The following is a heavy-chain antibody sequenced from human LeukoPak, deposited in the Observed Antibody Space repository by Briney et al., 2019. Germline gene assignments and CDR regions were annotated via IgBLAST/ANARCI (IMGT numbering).Heavy chain of an antibody. CDR3: ARDRPDTAMNY. V-gene: IGHV4-59*12. CDR2: IYYSGST. J-gene: IGHJ4*02. CDR1: GGSISSYY. Sequence: SETLSLTCTVSGGSISSYYWSWIRQPPGKGLEWIGYIYYSGSTNYNPSLKSRVTISVDTSKNQFSLKLSSVTAADTAVYYCARDRPDTAMNYWGQGTLVTVSS. D-gene: IGHD5-18*01.